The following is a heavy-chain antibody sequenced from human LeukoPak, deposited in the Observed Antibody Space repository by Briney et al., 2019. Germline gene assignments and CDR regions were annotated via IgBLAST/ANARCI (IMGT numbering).Heavy chain of an antibody. CDR2: TYYRSKWYN. J-gene: IGHJ6*03. CDR1: GDSVSSNSAA. D-gene: IGHD3-22*01. CDR3: ARGGLLSDSSGYYLYYYYYMDV. Sequence: NPSQTLSLTCAISGDSVSSNSAAWNWIRQSPSRGLEWLGRTYYRSKWYNDYAVSVKSRITINPDTSKNQFSLQLNSVTPEDTAVYYCARGGLLSDSSGYYLYYYYYMDVWGKGTTVTVSS. V-gene: IGHV6-1*01.